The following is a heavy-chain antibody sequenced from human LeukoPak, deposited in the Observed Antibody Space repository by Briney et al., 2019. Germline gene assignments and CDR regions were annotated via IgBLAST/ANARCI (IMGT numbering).Heavy chain of an antibody. J-gene: IGHJ6*02. CDR2: ISGSGGST. CDR1: GFTFSSYA. CDR3: AKGATGSYYYYGMDV. Sequence: GGSLRLSCAASGFTFSSYAMSWVRQAPGKGLEWVSAISGSGGSTYYADSVKGRFTVSRDNSKNTLYLQMNSLRAEDTAVYYCAKGATGSYYYYGMDVWGQGTTVTVSS. V-gene: IGHV3-23*01.